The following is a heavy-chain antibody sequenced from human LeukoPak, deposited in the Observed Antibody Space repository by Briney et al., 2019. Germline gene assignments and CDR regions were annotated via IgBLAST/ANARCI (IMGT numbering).Heavy chain of an antibody. V-gene: IGHV3-48*01. J-gene: IGHJ4*02. CDR2: IRRSSTTI. D-gene: IGHD2-8*02. CDR3: ARDSRSHCGTAACDY. CDR1: GFTFSASS. Sequence: GGSLRLSCAASGFTFSASSMNWVRQAPGKGLEWVSYIRRSSTTIYYADSVKGRFTISRDNAKNSLYLQMNSLRAEDTAVYFCARDSRSHCGTAACDYWGRGTQVTVSS.